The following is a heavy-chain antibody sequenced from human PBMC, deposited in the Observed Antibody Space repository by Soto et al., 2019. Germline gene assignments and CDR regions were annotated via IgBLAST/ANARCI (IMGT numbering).Heavy chain of an antibody. Sequence: GESLKISCKGSGYSFTSYWIGWVRQMPGKGLEWMGIIYPGDSDTRYSPPFQGQVTISADKSISTAYLQWSSLKASDTAMYYCARTAAAGKNYYGVDVWGQGTTVTVS. D-gene: IGHD6-13*01. V-gene: IGHV5-51*01. CDR3: ARTAAAGKNYYGVDV. CDR2: IYPGDSDT. J-gene: IGHJ6*02. CDR1: GYSFTSYW.